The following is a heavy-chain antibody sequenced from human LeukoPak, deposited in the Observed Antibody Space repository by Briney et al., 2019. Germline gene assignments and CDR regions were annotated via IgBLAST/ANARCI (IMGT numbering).Heavy chain of an antibody. Sequence: SVNVSRTASGGTFSSYAISWVRQAPGQGLEWMGGIIPIFGTANYAQKFQGRVTITADESTSTAYMELSSLRSEDTAVYYCASEDYYESSGSPRYFDYWGQGTLVTVSS. CDR1: GGTFSSYA. V-gene: IGHV1-69*01. CDR2: IIPIFGTA. CDR3: ASEDYYESSGSPRYFDY. D-gene: IGHD3-22*01. J-gene: IGHJ4*02.